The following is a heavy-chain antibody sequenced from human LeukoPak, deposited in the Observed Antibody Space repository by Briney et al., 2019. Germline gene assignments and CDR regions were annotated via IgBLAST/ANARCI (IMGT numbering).Heavy chain of an antibody. J-gene: IGHJ6*02. D-gene: IGHD2-15*01. CDR2: INHSGST. Sequence: SETLSLTCTVSGGSISSYYWSWIRQPPGKGLEWIGEINHSGSTNYNPSLKGRVTISVDTSKNQFSLKLSSVTAADTAVYYCARGGVVVAATPYYYYGMDVWGQGTTVTVSS. V-gene: IGHV4-34*01. CDR3: ARGGVVVAATPYYYYGMDV. CDR1: GGSISSYY.